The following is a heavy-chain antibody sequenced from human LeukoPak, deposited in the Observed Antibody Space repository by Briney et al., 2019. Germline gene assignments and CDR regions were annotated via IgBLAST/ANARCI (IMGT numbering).Heavy chain of an antibody. CDR1: GFTFSSYA. Sequence: PGGSLRLSCAASGFTFSSYAMSWVHQAAGHRLEWVSVSSGSGGSTYYAHSVKGRFTISRDNSKNTLYLQMNSLRAEDTAVYYCVKNRRSSAIGDAFDIWGQGTMVTVSS. CDR3: VKNRRSSAIGDAFDI. D-gene: IGHD2-2*01. CDR2: SSGSGGST. J-gene: IGHJ3*02. V-gene: IGHV3-23*01.